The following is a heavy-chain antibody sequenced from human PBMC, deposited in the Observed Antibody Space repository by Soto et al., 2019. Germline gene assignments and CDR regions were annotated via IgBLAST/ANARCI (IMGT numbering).Heavy chain of an antibody. Sequence: QLQLQESGPGLVKPSETLSLTCTVSGGSISSSSYYWGWIRQPPGKGLEWIGSIYYSGSTYYNPSLKSRVTISVDTSKNQFSLKLSSVTAADTAVYYCARGRYSSSHYGMDVWGQGTTVTVSS. CDR1: GGSISSSSYY. CDR3: ARGRYSSSHYGMDV. CDR2: IYYSGST. D-gene: IGHD6-13*01. J-gene: IGHJ6*02. V-gene: IGHV4-39*01.